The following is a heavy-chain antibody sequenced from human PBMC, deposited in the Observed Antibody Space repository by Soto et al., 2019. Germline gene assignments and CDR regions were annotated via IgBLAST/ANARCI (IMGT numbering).Heavy chain of an antibody. CDR3: ARGGGQADY. D-gene: IGHD3-16*01. V-gene: IGHV4-59*11. J-gene: IGHJ4*02. Sequence: SETLSLTCTVSGVSISSHYWSWIRQPPGKGLEWIGYIYYSGGTNYNPSLKSRVTISVDTSKNQFSLKLTSVTAADTAVYYCARGGGQADYWGQGTLVTVSS. CDR2: IYYSGGT. CDR1: GVSISSHY.